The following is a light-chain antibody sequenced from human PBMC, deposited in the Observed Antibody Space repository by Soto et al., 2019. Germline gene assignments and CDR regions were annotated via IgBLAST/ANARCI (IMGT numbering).Light chain of an antibody. Sequence: DIQMTQSPSSLSASIGDRVTITCRASQSISSFLNWYQQKPGRAPKLLIYAASNLQSGVPSRFSGSGSGTDFTLTISSLQPEDSATYFCQQGYTFPHTFRRGTKLEIK. V-gene: IGKV1-39*01. CDR3: QQGYTFPHT. J-gene: IGKJ2*01. CDR2: AAS. CDR1: QSISSF.